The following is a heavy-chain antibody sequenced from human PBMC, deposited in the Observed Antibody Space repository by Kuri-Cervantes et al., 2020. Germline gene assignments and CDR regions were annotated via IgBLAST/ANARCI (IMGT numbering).Heavy chain of an antibody. CDR2: ITPFNGNT. CDR1: GYTFTYRY. CDR3: ARGPGPTLRYFDWFQEDYYYGMDV. V-gene: IGHV1-45*02. J-gene: IGHJ6*02. D-gene: IGHD3-9*01. Sequence: SVKVSCKASGYTFTYRYLHWVRQAPGQALEWMGWITPFNGNTNYAQKFQDRVTITRDRSMSTAYMELSSLRSEDTAVYYCARGPGPTLRYFDWFQEDYYYGMDVWGQGTTVTVSS.